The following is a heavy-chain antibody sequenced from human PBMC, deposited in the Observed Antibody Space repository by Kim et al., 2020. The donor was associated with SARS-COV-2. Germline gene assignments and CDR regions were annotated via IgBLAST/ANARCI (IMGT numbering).Heavy chain of an antibody. J-gene: IGHJ6*01. Sequence: GGSLRLSCAASGFTFSSYGMHWVRQAPGKGLEWVAVISYDGSNKYYADSVKGRFTISRDNTKNTLYLQMNSLKAEDTAVYYCARDHNYYDILTGYTAGCHYDWYFGRDVWGQGTTVTVSS. D-gene: IGHD3-9*01. CDR2: ISYDGSNK. V-gene: IGHV3-33*05. CDR3: ARDHNYYDILTGYTAGCHYDWYFGRDV. CDR1: GFTFSSYG.